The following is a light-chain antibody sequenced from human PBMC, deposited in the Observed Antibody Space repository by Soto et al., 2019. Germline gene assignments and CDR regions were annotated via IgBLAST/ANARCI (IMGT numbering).Light chain of an antibody. CDR3: QQYGSLSGT. V-gene: IGKV3-20*01. CDR2: GAS. J-gene: IGKJ1*01. CDR1: QSVSNY. Sequence: EIVMTQSPATLSVSPGERATLSCRASQSVSNYLAWYQQKPGQAPRIIIFGASGRATGIPDRFSGSGSGTDFTLTISRLEPEDFAVYYCQQYGSLSGTFGQGTKVDIK.